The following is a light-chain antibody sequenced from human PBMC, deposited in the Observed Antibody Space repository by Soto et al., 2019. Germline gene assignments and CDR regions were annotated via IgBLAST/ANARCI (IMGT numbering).Light chain of an antibody. Sequence: EIVMTQSPASLSVSPGERGTLSCRASQSVSSNLAWYQQKPGQAPRLLISGASTRATGIPARFSGSGSGTEFTLTISSLQSEDFAVYYCQQYNYWPTFGQGTKVEIK. CDR3: QQYNYWPT. CDR2: GAS. J-gene: IGKJ1*01. V-gene: IGKV3-15*01. CDR1: QSVSSN.